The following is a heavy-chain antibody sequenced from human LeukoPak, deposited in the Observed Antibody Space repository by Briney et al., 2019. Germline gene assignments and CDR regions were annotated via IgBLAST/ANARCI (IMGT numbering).Heavy chain of an antibody. J-gene: IGHJ4*02. Sequence: GGSLRLSCAASGFTFSSYDIHWVRQAPGKGLEWVAVIWYDGSNKYYADSVKGRFTISRDNSKNTLYLQMNSLRAEDTAVYYCARERGVGGTTWGDIGYWGQGTLVTVSS. CDR1: GFTFSSYD. CDR2: IWYDGSNK. D-gene: IGHD1-26*01. CDR3: ARERGVGGTTWGDIGY. V-gene: IGHV3-33*01.